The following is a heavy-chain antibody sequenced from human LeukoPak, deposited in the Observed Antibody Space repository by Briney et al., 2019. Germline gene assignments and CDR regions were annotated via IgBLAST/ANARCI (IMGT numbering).Heavy chain of an antibody. V-gene: IGHV1-69*13. Sequence: SVKVSCKASGGTFSSYAISWVRQAPGQGLEWMGGIIPIFGTANYAQKFQGRVTITADGSTSTAYMELSSLRSEDTAVYHCASCSSHHDAFDIWGQGTMVTVSS. J-gene: IGHJ3*02. CDR2: IIPIFGTA. CDR1: GGTFSSYA. D-gene: IGHD6-6*01. CDR3: ASCSSHHDAFDI.